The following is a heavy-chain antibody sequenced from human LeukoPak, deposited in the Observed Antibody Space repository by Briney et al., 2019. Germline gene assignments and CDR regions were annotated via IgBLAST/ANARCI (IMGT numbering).Heavy chain of an antibody. D-gene: IGHD1-26*01. J-gene: IGHJ4*02. V-gene: IGHV3-43*02. CDR2: ISGDGGST. Sequence: PGGSLRPSCAASGFTFDDFAMHLVPQAPRQGLGWVCVISGDGGSTYYADSVKGRITISRDNSKNSLYLQMNSLRTEDAALYYCAEDFTREDYWGQGTLVTVSA. CDR3: AEDFTREDY. CDR1: GFTFDDFA.